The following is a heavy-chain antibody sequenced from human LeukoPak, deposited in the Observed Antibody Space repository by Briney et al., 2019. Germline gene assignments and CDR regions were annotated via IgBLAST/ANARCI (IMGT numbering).Heavy chain of an antibody. CDR1: GFTVSSND. J-gene: IGHJ6*02. CDR3: ARDYYYDSSGYYAPENYYYGMDV. V-gene: IGHV3-48*04. Sequence: GGSLRLSCAASGFTVSSNDMNWVRQAPGKGLEWVSYISSSSSTIYYADSVKGRFTISRDNAKNSLYLQMNSLRAEDTAVYYCARDYYYDSSGYYAPENYYYGMDVWGQGTTVTVSS. D-gene: IGHD3-22*01. CDR2: ISSSSSTI.